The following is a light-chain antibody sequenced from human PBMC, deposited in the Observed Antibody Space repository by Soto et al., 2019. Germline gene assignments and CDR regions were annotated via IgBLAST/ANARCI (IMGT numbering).Light chain of an antibody. CDR3: QQYNNWPPSTT. CDR1: QSVNSN. V-gene: IGKV3-15*01. Sequence: MVMTHAPTTLSVTPGERATLSCRASQSVNSNLAWYQQRPGQAPRLLIYDASTRATGIPAKFSGSGSGTEFTLTISSLQSEDFVVYYCQQYNNWPPSTTFGQGTRLEIK. J-gene: IGKJ5*01. CDR2: DAS.